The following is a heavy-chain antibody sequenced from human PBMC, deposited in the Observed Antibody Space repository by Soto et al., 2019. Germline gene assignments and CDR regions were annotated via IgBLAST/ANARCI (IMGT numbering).Heavy chain of an antibody. J-gene: IGHJ4*02. CDR2: IIPIFGTA. D-gene: IGHD3-22*01. CDR3: ANTPPNYYDSSGYFGYYFDY. Sequence: GASVKVSCKTSGGTFSSYAISWVRQAPGQGLELMGGIIPIFGTANYAQKFQGRVTITADESTSTAYMELSSLRSEDTAVYYCANTPPNYYDSSGYFGYYFDYWGQGTLVTVYS. V-gene: IGHV1-69*13. CDR1: GGTFSSYA.